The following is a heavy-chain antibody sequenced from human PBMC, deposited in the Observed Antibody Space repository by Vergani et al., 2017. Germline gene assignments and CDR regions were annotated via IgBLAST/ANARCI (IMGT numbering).Heavy chain of an antibody. Sequence: EVQLVESGGGLVKPGGSLRLSCAASGFTFSSYSMNWVRQAPGKGLEWVSSISSSSSYIYYADSVKGRFTISRDNAKNSLYLQMNSLRVEDTAVYYCARGGDCSSTSCYAPIGGDMDVWGKGTTVTVSS. J-gene: IGHJ6*03. CDR3: ARGGDCSSTSCYAPIGGDMDV. CDR2: ISSSSSYI. CDR1: GFTFSSYS. D-gene: IGHD2-2*01. V-gene: IGHV3-21*01.